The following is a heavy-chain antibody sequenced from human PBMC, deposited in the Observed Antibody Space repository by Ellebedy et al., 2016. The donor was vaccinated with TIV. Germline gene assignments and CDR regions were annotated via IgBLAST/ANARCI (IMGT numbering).Heavy chain of an antibody. V-gene: IGHV3-21*01. J-gene: IGHJ4*02. CDR3: TRPAATYSSSWYDFDC. CDR2: ISTNGKYI. D-gene: IGHD6-13*01. Sequence: PGGSLRLSCVASGFTFSSFTMNWVRQAPGKGLEWVSSISTNGKYIHLADSLKGRFTDSRDNAKNSLYLQMSRLRVEDTAIYYCTRPAATYSSSWYDFDCWGQGALVTVSS. CDR1: GFTFSSFT.